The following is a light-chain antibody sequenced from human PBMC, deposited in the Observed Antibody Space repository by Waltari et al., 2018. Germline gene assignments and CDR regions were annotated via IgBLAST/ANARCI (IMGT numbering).Light chain of an antibody. CDR3: ASWDGSLSGYV. CDR1: QSLLHSNGKIF. CDR2: LGS. Sequence: DIVMTQSPLSLPVTPGEPASISCRSSQSLLHSNGKIFFDWYLQKPGQSPQLLFYLGSNRPPGGPDRCSGSWAGTSASLAISGLQSDDEATYYCASWDGSLSGYVFGTGT. J-gene: IGKJ3*01. V-gene: IGKV2-28*01.